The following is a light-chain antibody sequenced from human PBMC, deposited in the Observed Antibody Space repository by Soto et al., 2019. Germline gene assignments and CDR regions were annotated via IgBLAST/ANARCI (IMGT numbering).Light chain of an antibody. Sequence: EIVLTQSPGTLSLSPGERATLSCRASQSVSSSYLAWYQQKPGQAPRLLIYGASSRAIGIPDRFSGSGSGTDFTLTISRLEHEDAALYYCQQYGSSPPWTFGQGTKVEIK. CDR3: QQYGSSPPWT. CDR1: QSVSSSY. V-gene: IGKV3-20*01. CDR2: GAS. J-gene: IGKJ1*01.